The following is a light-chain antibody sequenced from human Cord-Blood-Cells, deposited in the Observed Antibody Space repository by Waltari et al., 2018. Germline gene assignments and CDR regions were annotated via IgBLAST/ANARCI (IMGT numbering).Light chain of an antibody. V-gene: IGLV3-1*01. CDR1: TLGEKY. J-gene: IGLJ2*01. CDR3: QAWDSSTAV. Sequence: SYELTQPPSVSVSPGQTTSITCSGDTLGEKYACWYQQKPGQSPVLVIDQDSKRPSGIPERFSGSNAGNTATLTISGTQAMDEADYYCQAWDSSTAVFGGGTKLTVL. CDR2: QDS.